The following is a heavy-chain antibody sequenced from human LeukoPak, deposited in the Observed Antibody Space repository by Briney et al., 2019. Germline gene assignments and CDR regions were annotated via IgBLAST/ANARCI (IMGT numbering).Heavy chain of an antibody. CDR2: IKQDGSEK. CDR1: GFTLSSYW. Sequence: GGSLRLSCAASGFTLSSYWMSWVRQAPGKGLEWVANIKQDGSEKYYVDSVKGRFTISRDNAKNSLYLQMNSLRAEDTAVYYCARDGLRPPFVGGIDVWGKGTTVTVSS. J-gene: IGHJ6*04. D-gene: IGHD5-18*01. CDR3: ARDGLRPPFVGGIDV. V-gene: IGHV3-7*03.